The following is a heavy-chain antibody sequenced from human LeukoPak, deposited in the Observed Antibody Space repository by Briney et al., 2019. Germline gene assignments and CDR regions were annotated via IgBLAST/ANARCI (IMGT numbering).Heavy chain of an antibody. Sequence: GGSLRLSCAASGSTFSSYWMSWVRQAPGKGLEWVANIKQDGSEKYYVDSVKGRFTISRDNAKNSLYLQMNSLRAEDTAVYYCAREGYYYDSSGYYYWGQGTLVTVSS. V-gene: IGHV3-7*01. J-gene: IGHJ4*02. CDR1: GSTFSSYW. CDR2: IKQDGSEK. CDR3: AREGYYYDSSGYYY. D-gene: IGHD3-22*01.